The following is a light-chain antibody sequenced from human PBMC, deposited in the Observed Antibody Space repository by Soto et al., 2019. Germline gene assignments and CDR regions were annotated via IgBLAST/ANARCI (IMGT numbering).Light chain of an antibody. CDR2: DAS. V-gene: IGKV3-11*01. J-gene: IGKJ1*01. Sequence: EIVLTQSPATLSLSPGERATLSCRASRSVSSYLAWYQQKPGQAPRLLIYDASNRATGIPARFSGSGSGTDFTLTIGSLEPEDFAVYYCQQRTNWPRTFGRGTKVEIK. CDR3: QQRTNWPRT. CDR1: RSVSSY.